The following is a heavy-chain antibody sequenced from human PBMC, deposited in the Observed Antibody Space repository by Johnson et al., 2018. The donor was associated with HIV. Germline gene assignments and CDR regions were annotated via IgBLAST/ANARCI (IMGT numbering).Heavy chain of an antibody. CDR3: AREWSNIRWTYTFDI. CDR1: GLSLSAYG. CDR2: IWPDGSNR. V-gene: IGHV3-33*01. D-gene: IGHD2-15*01. Sequence: QMQLVESGGGVVQPGTSLRLSCEGSGLSLSAYGLHWVRQAPGKGLEWVAVIWPDGSNRYYSDSVKGRFTISRDNSKNTMYLQMNSLIAEDTALYYCAREWSNIRWTYTFDIWGQGTMVTVSS. J-gene: IGHJ3*02.